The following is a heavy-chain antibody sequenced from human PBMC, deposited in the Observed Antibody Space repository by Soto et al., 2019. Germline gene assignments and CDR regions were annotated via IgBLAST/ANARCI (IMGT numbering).Heavy chain of an antibody. J-gene: IGHJ6*02. D-gene: IGHD3-10*01. CDR3: TRGYYGSGSYSHAILYYYYYGMDV. CDR1: GFTFGDYA. V-gene: IGHV3-49*03. CDR2: IRSKAYGGTT. Sequence: PGGSLRLSCTASGFTFGDYAMSWFRQAPWNGLEWLGFIRSKAYGGTTEYAASVKGRFTISRDDSNSIAYLQMNSLKTEDTAVYYCTRGYYGSGSYSHAILYYYYYGMDVWGQGTTVTVSS.